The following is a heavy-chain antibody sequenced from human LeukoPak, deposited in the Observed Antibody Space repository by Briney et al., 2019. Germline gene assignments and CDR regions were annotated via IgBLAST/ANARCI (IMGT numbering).Heavy chain of an antibody. V-gene: IGHV3-7*01. CDR3: ARDMSGSLDY. J-gene: IGHJ4*02. Sequence: TGGSLRLSCAASGFTFSSYWMNWVRQAPGKGLEWVANIKQDGSEKYYVDSVRGRFTISRDNAKNSVYLQMNSLRAEDTALYHCARDMSGSLDYWGQGTLVTVSS. D-gene: IGHD6-13*01. CDR2: IKQDGSEK. CDR1: GFTFSSYW.